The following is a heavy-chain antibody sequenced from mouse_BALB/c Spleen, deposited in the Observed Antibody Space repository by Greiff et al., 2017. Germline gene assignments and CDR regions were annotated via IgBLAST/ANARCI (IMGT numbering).Heavy chain of an antibody. J-gene: IGHJ2*01. D-gene: IGHD2-2*01. CDR1: GYSITSGYY. V-gene: IGHV3-6*02. CDR2: ISYDGSN. CDR3: ARGLRFDY. Sequence: DVQLQESGPGLVKPSQSLSLTCSVTGYSITSGYYWNWIRQFPGNKLEWMGYISYDGSNNYNPSLKNRISITRDTSKNQFFLKLNSVTTEDTATYYCARGLRFDYWGQGTTLTVSS.